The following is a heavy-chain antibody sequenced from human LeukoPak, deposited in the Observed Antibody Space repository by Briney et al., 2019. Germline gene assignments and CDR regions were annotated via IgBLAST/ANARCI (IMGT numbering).Heavy chain of an antibody. D-gene: IGHD4-11*01. CDR3: ASYPRYSSTPSFDY. Sequence: ATVKVSCKASGYTFTGYYMHWVRQAPGQGLEWMGWINPNTGEINSAQKFQGRVTMTRDTTINTAYMELTRLTSDDTAVYYCASYPRYSSTPSFDYWGQGTLVTVSS. CDR1: GYTFTGYY. J-gene: IGHJ4*02. CDR2: INPNTGEI. V-gene: IGHV1-2*02.